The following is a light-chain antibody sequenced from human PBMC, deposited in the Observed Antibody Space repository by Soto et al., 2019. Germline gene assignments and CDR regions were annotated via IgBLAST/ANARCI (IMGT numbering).Light chain of an antibody. CDR3: CSYAGTYSYV. CDR2: DVN. Sequence: QSALTQPRSVSGYPGQSVAISCTGTSGDVGAYNFVSWYQQHPGNAPKLIIYDVNSRPSGVPHRFSGSKSGNTASLTISGLQAEDEADYYCCSYAGTYSYVFGAGTKLTVL. V-gene: IGLV2-11*01. CDR1: SGDVGAYNF. J-gene: IGLJ1*01.